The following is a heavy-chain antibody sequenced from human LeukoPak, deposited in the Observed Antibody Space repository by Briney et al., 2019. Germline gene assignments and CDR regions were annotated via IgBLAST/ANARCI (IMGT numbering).Heavy chain of an antibody. J-gene: IGHJ5*02. CDR1: GYSISSGYY. CDR2: IYHSGST. V-gene: IGHV4-38-2*02. D-gene: IGHD6-13*01. Sequence: SSETLSLTCTVSGYSISSGYYWGWIRQPPGKGLEWIGSIYHSGSTYYNPSLKSRVTISVDTSKNQFSLKLSSVTAADTAVYYCARAKTAYSSSWYVGWFDPWGQGTLVTVSS. CDR3: ARAKTAYSSSWYVGWFDP.